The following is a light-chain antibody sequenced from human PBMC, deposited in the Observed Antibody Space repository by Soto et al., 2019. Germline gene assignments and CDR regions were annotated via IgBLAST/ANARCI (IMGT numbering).Light chain of an antibody. V-gene: IGLV2-8*01. CDR3: SSYAGSNVFYV. Sequence: QSALTQPPSASGSPGQSVTISCTGTSSDVGGYNYVSWYQQHPGKAPKFMIYEVSKRPSGVPDRFSGSKSGNTASLTVSGLQAEDEADYYCSSYAGSNVFYVFGTGTKVT. CDR1: SSDVGGYNY. CDR2: EVS. J-gene: IGLJ1*01.